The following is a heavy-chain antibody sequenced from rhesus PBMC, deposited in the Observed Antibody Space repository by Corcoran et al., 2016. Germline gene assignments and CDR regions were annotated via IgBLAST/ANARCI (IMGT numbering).Heavy chain of an antibody. Sequence: EVQLVESGGGLVQPGGSLRLSCAASGFTFSNYYMHWVRQAQGNGLEWVGLIKNKANSYTTENAAGVKVKFTVSRDASKNPLYLQMSSLKTEDPALYYCTKGGEYCSSTYCSLYNRVDVWGPGVLVTVSS. D-gene: IGHD2-15*01. J-gene: IGHJ5-1*01. CDR2: IKNKANSYTT. V-gene: IGHV3-13*01. CDR1: GFTFSNYY. CDR3: TKGGEYCSSTYCSLYNRVDV.